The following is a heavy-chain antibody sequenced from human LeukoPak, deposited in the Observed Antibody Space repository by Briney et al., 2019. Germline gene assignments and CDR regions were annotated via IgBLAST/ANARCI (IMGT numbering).Heavy chain of an antibody. J-gene: IGHJ4*02. CDR3: ARIGLLYSSGWYYFDY. Sequence: GRSLRLSCAASGFTFSSYGMHWVRQAPGKGLEWVAVISYDGSNKYYADSVKGRFTISRDNSKNTLYLQMNSLRAEDTAVYYCARIGLLYSSGWYYFDYWGQGTLVTVSS. V-gene: IGHV3-30*03. CDR2: ISYDGSNK. CDR1: GFTFSSYG. D-gene: IGHD6-19*01.